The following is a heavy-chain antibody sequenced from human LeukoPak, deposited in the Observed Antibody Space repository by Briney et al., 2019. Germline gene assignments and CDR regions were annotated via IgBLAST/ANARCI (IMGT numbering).Heavy chain of an antibody. CDR1: GFIFGSYT. CDR3: ARDDDYVWGSYPHGAFDI. V-gene: IGHV3-23*01. CDR2: ITGSGGST. D-gene: IGHD3-16*02. Sequence: GGSLRLSCAASGFIFGSYTMNWVRQAPGRGLEWVSGITGSGGSTYYADSVKGRFTISRDNSKNTLYLQMNSLRAEDTAVYYCARDDDYVWGSYPHGAFDIWGQGTMVTVSS. J-gene: IGHJ3*02.